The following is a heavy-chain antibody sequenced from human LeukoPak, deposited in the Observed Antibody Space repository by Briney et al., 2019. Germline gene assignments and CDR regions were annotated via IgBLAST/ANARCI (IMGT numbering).Heavy chain of an antibody. CDR3: ARLPEMWYSGSAFDI. CDR2: IYHSGST. D-gene: IGHD1-26*01. Sequence: SETLSLTCTVSGGSISSGGYYWSWIRQPPGKGLEWIGYIYHSGSTYYNPSLKSRVTISVDRSKNQFSLKLSSVTAADTAVYYCARLPEMWYSGSAFDIWGQGTMVTVSS. V-gene: IGHV4-30-2*01. CDR1: GGSISSGGYY. J-gene: IGHJ3*02.